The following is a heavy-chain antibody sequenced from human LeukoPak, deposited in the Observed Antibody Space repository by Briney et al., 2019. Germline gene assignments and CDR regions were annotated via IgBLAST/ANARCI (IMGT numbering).Heavy chain of an antibody. J-gene: IGHJ5*02. D-gene: IGHD3-3*02. CDR1: GGSISSRTYY. Sequence: PSETLSLTCTVSGGSISSRTYYWGWIRQTPGKGLEWIGNIYYTGNTYYNPSLKSRVTMSVDTSRNQFSLKLTSVTAADTAVYYCARRVTIFGSIILTWFDPWGQGTLVTVSS. V-gene: IGHV4-39*01. CDR3: ARRVTIFGSIILTWFDP. CDR2: IYYTGNT.